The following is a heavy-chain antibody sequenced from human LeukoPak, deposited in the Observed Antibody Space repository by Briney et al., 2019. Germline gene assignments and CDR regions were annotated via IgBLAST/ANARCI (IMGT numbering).Heavy chain of an antibody. J-gene: IGHJ4*02. Sequence: PGGSLRLSCAASGFTFSSYATSWVRQAPGKGLEWVSVISGSGGSTNYADSVKGRFTISRDNSKNTLYLQMNSLRAEDTAVYYVVKAKVSSGSYFFDYWGQGTLVTVSS. D-gene: IGHD6-19*01. V-gene: IGHV3-23*01. CDR3: VKAKVSSGSYFFDY. CDR2: ISGSGGST. CDR1: GFTFSSYA.